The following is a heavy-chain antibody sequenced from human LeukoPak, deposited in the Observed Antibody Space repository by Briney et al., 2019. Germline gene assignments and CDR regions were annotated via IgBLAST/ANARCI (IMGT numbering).Heavy chain of an antibody. J-gene: IGHJ4*02. Sequence: PSETLSLTCTVSGASVSSTSYYWSWLRQPPGKGLEWVGFLSYNMHSDYNPSLKSRVTISVDTSKNQFSLRLSSVTAADTAIYYCARVAASGTGPDYWGQGTLVTVSS. CDR3: ARVAASGTGPDY. CDR1: GASVSSTSYY. CDR2: LSYNMHS. D-gene: IGHD6-13*01. V-gene: IGHV4-61*01.